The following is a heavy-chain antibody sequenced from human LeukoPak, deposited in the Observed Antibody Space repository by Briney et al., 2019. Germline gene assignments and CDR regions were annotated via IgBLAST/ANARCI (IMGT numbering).Heavy chain of an antibody. CDR2: INPYSGDT. Sequence: ASVKVSCKASGYTFTGYYMHWVRQAPGQGLEWMGWINPYSGDTNYVQKFQGRVTMTRDTSISTAFMELSRLRSDDTAVYYCARSSYDSDLHIGDYWGQGTLVTVSS. V-gene: IGHV1-2*02. D-gene: IGHD3-22*01. CDR1: GYTFTGYY. J-gene: IGHJ4*02. CDR3: ARSSYDSDLHIGDY.